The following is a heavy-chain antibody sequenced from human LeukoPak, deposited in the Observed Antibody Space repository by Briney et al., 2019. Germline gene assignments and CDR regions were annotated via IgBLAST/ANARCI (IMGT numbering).Heavy chain of an antibody. CDR3: ARDTLFDY. CDR2: ISTGSSTT. Sequence: GGSLRLSCAASGFTFSSYTMNWVRQAPGKGLEWVSYISTGSSTTYYADSVKGRFTISRDNAKNSLFLQMNSLRAEDTAVYYCARDTLFDYWGQGSLVTVSS. V-gene: IGHV3-48*04. J-gene: IGHJ4*02. CDR1: GFTFSSYT.